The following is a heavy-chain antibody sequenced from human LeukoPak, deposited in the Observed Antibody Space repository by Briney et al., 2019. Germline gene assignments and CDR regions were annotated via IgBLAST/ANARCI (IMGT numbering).Heavy chain of an antibody. CDR1: GGSFSGYY. Sequence: SETLSLTCAVYGGSFSGYYWSWIRQPPGKGLEWIGEINHSGSTNYNPSLKSRVTISVDTSKNQFSLKLSSVTAADTAVYYCARVPYSSSWFDFDYYYGMDVWGQGTTVTVSS. CDR3: ARVPYSSSWFDFDYYYGMDV. V-gene: IGHV4-34*01. D-gene: IGHD6-13*01. J-gene: IGHJ6*02. CDR2: INHSGST.